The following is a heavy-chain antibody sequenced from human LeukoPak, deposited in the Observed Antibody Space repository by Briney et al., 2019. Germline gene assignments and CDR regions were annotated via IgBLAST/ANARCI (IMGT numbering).Heavy chain of an antibody. J-gene: IGHJ4*02. V-gene: IGHV3-21*01. CDR2: ISSSSSYI. CDR1: GFTFSSYS. D-gene: IGHD3-22*01. CDR3: AREGPGDYYDSSGPLD. Sequence: GGSLRLSCAASGFTFSSYSMNWVRQAPGKGLEWVSSISSSSSYIYYADSVKGRFTISRDNAKNSLYLQMNSLRAEDTAVYYCAREGPGDYYDSSGPLDWGQGTLVTVSS.